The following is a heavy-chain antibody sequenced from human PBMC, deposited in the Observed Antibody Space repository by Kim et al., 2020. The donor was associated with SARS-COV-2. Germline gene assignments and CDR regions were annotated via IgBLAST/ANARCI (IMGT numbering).Heavy chain of an antibody. J-gene: IGHJ6*02. Sequence: GGSPRLSCAASGFTFSSYSMNWVRQAPGKGLEWVSSISSSSSYIYYADSVKGRFTISRDNAKNSLYLQMNSLRAEDTAVYYCARDNCSGGSCYSRYYYYGMDVWGQGTTVTVSS. D-gene: IGHD2-15*01. CDR3: ARDNCSGGSCYSRYYYYGMDV. V-gene: IGHV3-21*04. CDR1: GFTFSSYS. CDR2: ISSSSSYI.